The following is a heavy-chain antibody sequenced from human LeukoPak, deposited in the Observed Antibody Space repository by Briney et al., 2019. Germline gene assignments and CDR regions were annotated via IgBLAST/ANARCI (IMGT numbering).Heavy chain of an antibody. D-gene: IGHD3-16*01. J-gene: IGHJ4*02. Sequence: GGSLRLSCAASGFTFSGYGMHWVRQAPGKGLEYVSAVSSNGGRTYYADSVKGRFTISRDNSKSTLYLQMSSLRAEDTAVYYCSTWGGGDYWGQGTLVTVSS. CDR3: STWGGGDY. CDR2: VSSNGGRT. V-gene: IGHV3-64D*06. CDR1: GFTFSGYG.